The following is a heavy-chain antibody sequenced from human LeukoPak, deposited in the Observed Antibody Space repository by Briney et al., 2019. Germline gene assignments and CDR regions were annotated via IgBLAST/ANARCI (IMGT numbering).Heavy chain of an antibody. Sequence: GGSLRLSCAASGFTFSRYSMNWVRQAPGRGLEWVSSISSSSSYIYYADSLKGRFTISRDNAKNSLYLQMNSLRAEDTAVYFCARDRIIYGDYGDAFDIWVQGTMVTVSS. J-gene: IGHJ3*02. D-gene: IGHD4-17*01. CDR3: ARDRIIYGDYGDAFDI. CDR2: ISSSSSYI. V-gene: IGHV3-21*01. CDR1: GFTFSRYS.